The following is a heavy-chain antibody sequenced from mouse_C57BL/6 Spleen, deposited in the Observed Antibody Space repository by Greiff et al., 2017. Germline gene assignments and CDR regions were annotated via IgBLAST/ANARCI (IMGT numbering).Heavy chain of an antibody. J-gene: IGHJ2*01. CDR3: ARPDYYGSLYYFDY. CDR2: IFPGSGST. D-gene: IGHD1-1*01. V-gene: IGHV1-75*01. Sequence: QVQLQQSGPELVKPGASVKISCKASGYTFTDYYINWVKQRPGQGLEWIGWIFPGSGSTYYNEKFKGKATLTVDKSSSTAYMLLSSLTSEDSAVYFCARPDYYGSLYYFDYWGQGTTLTVSS. CDR1: GYTFTDYY.